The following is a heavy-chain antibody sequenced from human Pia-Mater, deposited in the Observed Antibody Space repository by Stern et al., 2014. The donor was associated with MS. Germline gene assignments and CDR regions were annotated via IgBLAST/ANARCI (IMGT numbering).Heavy chain of an antibody. CDR3: ARNLYPTTWFDS. D-gene: IGHD1-1*01. CDR1: GGSLTGYY. CDR2: IYHSGTT. J-gene: IGHJ5*01. Sequence: VQLVESGPGLVKPSETLSLTCSVSGGSLTGYYCSWIRQSPGKGLEWIGYIYHSGTTQSHPSLKRRLTMSVDTSNNQFSLKLNSVTTEDTAVYYCARNLYPTTWFDSWGQGTLVIVSS. V-gene: IGHV4-4*09.